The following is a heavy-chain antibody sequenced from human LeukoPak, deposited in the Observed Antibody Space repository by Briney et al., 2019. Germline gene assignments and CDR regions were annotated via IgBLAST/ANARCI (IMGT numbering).Heavy chain of an antibody. CDR3: AREAVGAAIDY. D-gene: IGHD1-26*01. V-gene: IGHV3-64*01. CDR1: GFTFSRHA. Sequence: GGSLRLSCAASGFTFSRHAMHWVRQAPGKGLEYVSAISSNGCSTYYANSVKGRFTISRDNSKNTLYLQMGSLRAEDMAVYYCAREAVGAAIDYWGQGTLVTVSS. J-gene: IGHJ4*02. CDR2: ISSNGCST.